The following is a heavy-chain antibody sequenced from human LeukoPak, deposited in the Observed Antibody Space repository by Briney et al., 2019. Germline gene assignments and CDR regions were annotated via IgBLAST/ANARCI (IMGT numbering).Heavy chain of an antibody. CDR3: SSSFRRISSWYAWYFGL. V-gene: IGHV1-2*02. CDR2: INPNSGGT. J-gene: IGHJ2*01. D-gene: IGHD6-13*01. CDR1: GYTFTGYD. Sequence: ASVKVSCKASGYTFTGYDMHWVRQAPGQGLEWMGWINPNSGGTNYAQKFQGRVTMTRDTSISTAYMELSRLRSDDTAVYYCSSSFRRISSWYAWYFGLWGRGILVT.